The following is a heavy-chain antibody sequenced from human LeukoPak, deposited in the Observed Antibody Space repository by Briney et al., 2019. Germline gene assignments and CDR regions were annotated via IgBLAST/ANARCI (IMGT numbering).Heavy chain of an antibody. V-gene: IGHV1-69*05. CDR2: IIPIFGTA. Sequence: EASVKVSCKASGGTFSSYAISWVRQAPGQGLEWMGGIIPIFGTANYAQKFQGRVTITTDESTSTAYMELRSLRSDDTAVYYCARLRPGARFGVVAKYYFDYWGQGTLVTVSS. CDR1: GGTFSSYA. D-gene: IGHD3-3*01. J-gene: IGHJ4*02. CDR3: ARLRPGARFGVVAKYYFDY.